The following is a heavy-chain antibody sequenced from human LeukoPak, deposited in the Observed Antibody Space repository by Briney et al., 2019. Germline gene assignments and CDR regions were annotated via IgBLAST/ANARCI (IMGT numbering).Heavy chain of an antibody. D-gene: IGHD2-15*01. V-gene: IGHV3-48*03. CDR1: GFTFSSYE. Sequence: PGGSLRLSCAASGFTFSSYEMNWVRQAPGKGLEWVSYISSSGSSIHYADSVKGRFTISRDNAKNSLYLQMNSLRAEDTAVYHCARQISRYCSGGSCYSGWEFYFDCWGQGTPVTVSS. CDR3: ARQISRYCSGGSCYSGWEFYFDC. J-gene: IGHJ4*02. CDR2: ISSSGSSI.